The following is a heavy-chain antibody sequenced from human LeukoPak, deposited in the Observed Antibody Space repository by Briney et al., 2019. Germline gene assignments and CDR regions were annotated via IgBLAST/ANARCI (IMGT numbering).Heavy chain of an antibody. CDR2: MNPNSGNT. CDR1: GYTFTSYD. D-gene: IGHD2-21*02. J-gene: IGHJ6*02. V-gene: IGHV1-8*01. Sequence: ASVKVSCKTSGYTFTSYDINWVRQATGQGLEWMGWMNPNSGNTDYAQKFQGRVTITADESTSTAYMELSSLRSEDTAVYYCGRVTATTLTYYYGMDVWGQGTTVTVSS. CDR3: GRVTATTLTYYYGMDV.